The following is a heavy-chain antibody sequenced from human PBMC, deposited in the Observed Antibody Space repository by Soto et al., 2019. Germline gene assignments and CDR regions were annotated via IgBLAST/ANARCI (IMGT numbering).Heavy chain of an antibody. CDR3: ERAMCSSDY. D-gene: IGHD6-6*01. Sequence: QVQLVQSGAEVKKPGASVKVSCKSSGYTFTSYGISWVRQAPGQGLEWMGWISDYNGNTNYAQKLQGRVTMNTDTSTSTANMEQRSLRTDDTAVDYCERAMCSSDYWGQRTLVTVSS. V-gene: IGHV1-18*01. J-gene: IGHJ4*02. CDR2: ISDYNGNT. CDR1: GYTFTSYG.